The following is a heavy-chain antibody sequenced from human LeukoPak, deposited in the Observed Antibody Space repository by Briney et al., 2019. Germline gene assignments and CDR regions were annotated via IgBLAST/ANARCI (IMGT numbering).Heavy chain of an antibody. J-gene: IGHJ3*02. D-gene: IGHD3-22*01. CDR2: ISRGVGST. Sequence: GGSLRLSCAASGFSFSRYDLSWVRQAPGKGLECVSTISRGVGSTYYADSVKGRFTTSRDNSKNTLYLQMNSLRAEDTAVYYCAKDRGYHYDSSGYYRMDAFDIWGQGTMVTVSS. CDR3: AKDRGYHYDSSGYYRMDAFDI. CDR1: GFSFSRYD. V-gene: IGHV3-23*01.